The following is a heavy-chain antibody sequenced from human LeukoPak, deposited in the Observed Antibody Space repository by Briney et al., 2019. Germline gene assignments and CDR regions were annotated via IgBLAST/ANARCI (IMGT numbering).Heavy chain of an antibody. CDR3: ARDVDTFMAYYFDC. J-gene: IGHJ4*02. D-gene: IGHD5-18*01. Sequence: ASVKVSCKASGYTFTSYGISWVRQAPGQGLEWMGWISAYNGNTNYAQRVQGRVTMTTDTSTSTAYMELRSLRSDDTAVYYCARDVDTFMAYYFDCWGQGTLVTVSS. CDR1: GYTFTSYG. CDR2: ISAYNGNT. V-gene: IGHV1-18*01.